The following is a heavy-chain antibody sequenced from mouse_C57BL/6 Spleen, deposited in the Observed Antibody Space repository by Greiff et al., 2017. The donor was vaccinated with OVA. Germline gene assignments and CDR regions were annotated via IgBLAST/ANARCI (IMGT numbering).Heavy chain of an antibody. J-gene: IGHJ1*03. CDR3: AREFYYYGSSYKYFDV. CDR2: ITPSNGGT. D-gene: IGHD1-1*01. Sequence: QVQLQQPGTELVKPGASVKLSCKASGYTFTSYWMHWVKQRPGQGLEWLGNITPSNGGTNYNEKFKSKATLTVDKSSSTAYMQLSSLTSEDSAVYYCAREFYYYGSSYKYFDVWGTGTTVTVSS. CDR1: GYTFTSYW. V-gene: IGHV1-53*01.